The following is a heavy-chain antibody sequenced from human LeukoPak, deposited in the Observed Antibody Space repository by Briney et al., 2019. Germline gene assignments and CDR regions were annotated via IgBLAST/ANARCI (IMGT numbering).Heavy chain of an antibody. V-gene: IGHV4-59*01. D-gene: IGHD5-12*01. CDR1: GASISKYY. J-gene: IGHJ4*02. CDR2: SSYTGST. Sequence: PSETLSLTCTVSGASISKYYWSWIRQTPGKRLEWIAYSSYTGSTALNPSLDSRVTISIDTSKNQLSLKLTSVTAADTAVYYCARVVIGVATTAFDYWGQGTLVTVSS. CDR3: ARVVIGVATTAFDY.